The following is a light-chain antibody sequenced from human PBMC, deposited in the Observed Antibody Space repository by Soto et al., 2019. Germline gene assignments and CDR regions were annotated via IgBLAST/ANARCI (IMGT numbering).Light chain of an antibody. V-gene: IGKV3D-15*01. Sequence: EIVLTQSPGTLSLSLRERATLSCTASQSVSNNYLAWYQQKPGQAPRLLIYDTSNRATGIPARFSGSGSGTAFTPSISSLQSEDFAVYYCKQYKEWPPFTFGQGTRLEIK. CDR3: KQYKEWPPFT. CDR1: QSVSNN. J-gene: IGKJ5*01. CDR2: DTS.